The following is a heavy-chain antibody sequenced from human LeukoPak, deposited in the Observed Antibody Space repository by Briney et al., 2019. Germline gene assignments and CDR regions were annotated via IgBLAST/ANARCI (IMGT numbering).Heavy chain of an antibody. V-gene: IGHV4-39*07. J-gene: IGHJ4*02. D-gene: IGHD3-22*01. Sequence: SETLSLTCTVSGGSISSSTYYWGWIRQPPGKGLEWIGSIYYSGSTYYNPSLKSRVTISLDTSKNQFSLKLSSVTAADTAVYYCARESTYYYDSSGYYYVVLDYWGQGTLVTVSS. CDR1: GGSISSSTYY. CDR3: ARESTYYYDSSGYYYVVLDY. CDR2: IYYSGST.